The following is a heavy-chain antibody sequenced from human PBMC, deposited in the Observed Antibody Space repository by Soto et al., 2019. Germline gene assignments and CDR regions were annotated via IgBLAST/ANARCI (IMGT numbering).Heavy chain of an antibody. D-gene: IGHD3-22*01. V-gene: IGHV4-59*01. CDR2: IYYSGST. CDR3: ARGEYYDSSGHPAFDI. CDR1: GGSIITYD. Sequence: SETLSLTCTVSGGSIITYDWSWIRQPPGEGLECSGVIYYSGSTDYNPSLKSRVNISVATSKNQFSLKLCSVTAADTAVYYCARGEYYDSSGHPAFDIWGQGTMVT. J-gene: IGHJ3*02.